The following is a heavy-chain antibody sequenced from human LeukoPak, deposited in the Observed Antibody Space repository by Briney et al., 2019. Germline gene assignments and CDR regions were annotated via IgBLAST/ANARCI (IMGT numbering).Heavy chain of an antibody. J-gene: IGHJ4*02. Sequence: GGSLRLSCAASAFSLSAYNMNWVRQAPGKGLEWVSSISYTGTFIYYADSVKGRFTISRDNAQNSLYLQMNSLRAEDTAIYYCVRDRGTYRPIDYWGQGTLVTVSS. CDR2: ISYTGTFI. CDR3: VRDRGTYRPIDY. V-gene: IGHV3-21*04. D-gene: IGHD1-26*01. CDR1: AFSLSAYN.